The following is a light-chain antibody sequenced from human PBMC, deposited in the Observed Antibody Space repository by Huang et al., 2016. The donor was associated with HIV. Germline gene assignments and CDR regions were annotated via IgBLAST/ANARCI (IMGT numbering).Light chain of an antibody. CDR2: GAS. CDR1: QSVSSN. J-gene: IGKJ5*01. Sequence: EIVMTQSPATLSASPGERATLSCRASQSVSSNLAWYQQKPGQAPRLLIYGASTRATGIPARFSGSGSGTEFTLTISSLEPEDFAVYYCQQRKYWPPITFGQGTRLEIK. CDR3: QQRKYWPPIT. V-gene: IGKV3-15*01.